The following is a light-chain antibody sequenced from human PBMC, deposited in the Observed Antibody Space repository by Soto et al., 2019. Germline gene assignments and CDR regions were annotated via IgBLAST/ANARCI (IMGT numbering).Light chain of an antibody. CDR2: DVS. Sequence: QSVLTQPASVSGSPGQSITISCTGTSSDVGGYNYVSWYQQHPGKAPKLMIYDVSKRPSGVSNRFSGSKSGNTADLTISGLQAEDEADYYCSSYTTSNTEVFGGGTKVTVL. CDR1: SSDVGGYNY. CDR3: SSYTTSNTEV. J-gene: IGLJ2*01. V-gene: IGLV2-14*01.